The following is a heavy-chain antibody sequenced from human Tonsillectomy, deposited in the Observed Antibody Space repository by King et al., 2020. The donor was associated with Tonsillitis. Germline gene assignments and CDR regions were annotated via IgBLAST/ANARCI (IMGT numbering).Heavy chain of an antibody. Sequence: QLVQSGVEVKKPGESLKISCKGSGYNFNNYWNGWVRQMPGKGLECMGIIYPGDSDTRYSPSFQGQVTISADKSISTAYLHWRSLKASDTAMYYCARGRPLVRGEHWFDPWGQGTLVTVSS. D-gene: IGHD3-10*01. CDR1: GYNFNNYW. CDR2: IYPGDSDT. CDR3: ARGRPLVRGEHWFDP. V-gene: IGHV5-51*01. J-gene: IGHJ5*02.